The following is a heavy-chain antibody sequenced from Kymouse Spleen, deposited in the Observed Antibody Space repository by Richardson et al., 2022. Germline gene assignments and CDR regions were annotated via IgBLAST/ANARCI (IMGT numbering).Heavy chain of an antibody. D-gene: IGHD6-13*01,IGHD6-19*01,IGHD6-25*01. CDR2: INHSGST. V-gene: IGHV4-34*01. J-gene: IGHJ4*02. CDR3: ARGRIAEGYFDY. CDR1: GGSFSGYY. Sequence: QVQLQQWGAGLLKPSETLSLTCAVYGGSFSGYYWSWIRQPPGKGLEWIGEINHSGSTNYNPSLKSRVTISVDTSKNQFSLKLSSVTAADTAVYYCARGRIAEGYFDYWGQGTLVTVSS.